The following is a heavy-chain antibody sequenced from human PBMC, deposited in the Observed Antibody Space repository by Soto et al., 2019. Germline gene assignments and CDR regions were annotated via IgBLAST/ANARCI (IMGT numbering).Heavy chain of an antibody. D-gene: IGHD3-16*01. Sequence: QVQLQESGPGLVKPSQTLSLTCTVSGGSISSGGYYWSWIRQHPGKGLEWIGSIYYSGSTYYNPSLXSXXTVSVDTSKNQLSRQLSSVPAAATAVYYCARGVLHWGQGPLVTVSS. J-gene: IGHJ4*02. CDR1: GGSISSGGYY. CDR2: IYYSGST. V-gene: IGHV4-31*03. CDR3: ARGVLH.